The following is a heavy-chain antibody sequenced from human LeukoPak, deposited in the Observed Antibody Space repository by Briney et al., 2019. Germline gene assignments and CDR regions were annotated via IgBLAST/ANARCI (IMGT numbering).Heavy chain of an antibody. CDR3: ARPRGSGGNMGY. D-gene: IGHD4-23*01. J-gene: IGHJ4*02. CDR1: GGSISSSSHY. Sequence: SETLSLTCTVSGGSISSSSHYWTWVRQAPGKGLEWIGEIDYSGSSKCNPSLKSRLTISVDTSKNQFSLKMRSVTAADTAVYYCARPRGSGGNMGYWGRGTLVTVSS. CDR2: IDYSGSS. V-gene: IGHV4-39*07.